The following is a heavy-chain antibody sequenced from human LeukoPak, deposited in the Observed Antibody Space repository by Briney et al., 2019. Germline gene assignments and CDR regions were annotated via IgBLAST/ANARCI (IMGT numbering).Heavy chain of an antibody. CDR3: ARVGIAAGGLGYYYMDV. Sequence: ASVKVSCKASGGTFSSYAISWVRQAPGQGLEWMGGIIPIFGTANYAQKFQGRVTITTDESTSTAYMELSSVRSEDTAVYYCARVGIAAGGLGYYYMDVWGKGTTVTVSS. V-gene: IGHV1-69*05. J-gene: IGHJ6*03. D-gene: IGHD6-13*01. CDR2: IIPIFGTA. CDR1: GGTFSSYA.